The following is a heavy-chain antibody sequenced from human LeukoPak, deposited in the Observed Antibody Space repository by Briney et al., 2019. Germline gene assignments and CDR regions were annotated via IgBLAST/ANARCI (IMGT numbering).Heavy chain of an antibody. V-gene: IGHV1-69*05. J-gene: IGHJ4*02. Sequence: ASVKVSCKASGGTFISYAISWLRQAPGQGLEWMGRIIPIFGTANYAQKFQGRVTITTDESTSTAYMELSSLRSEDTAVYYCVFGYSSGWYQDYFDYWGQGTLVTVSS. CDR3: VFGYSSGWYQDYFDY. CDR2: IIPIFGTA. D-gene: IGHD6-19*01. CDR1: GGTFISYA.